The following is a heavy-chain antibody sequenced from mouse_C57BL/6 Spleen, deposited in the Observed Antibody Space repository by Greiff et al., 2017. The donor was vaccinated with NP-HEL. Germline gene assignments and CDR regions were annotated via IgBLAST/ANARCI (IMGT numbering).Heavy chain of an antibody. CDR2: ISSGSSTI. J-gene: IGHJ4*01. CDR3: ARYYYGSSPYAMDY. V-gene: IGHV5-17*01. D-gene: IGHD1-1*01. Sequence: EVQVVESGGGLVKPGGSLKLPCAAPGFTFSDYGMHWVRQAPEKGLEWVAYISSGSSTIYYADTVKGRFTISRDNAKNTLFLQMTSLRSEDTAMYYCARYYYGSSPYAMDYWGQGTSVTVSS. CDR1: GFTFSDYG.